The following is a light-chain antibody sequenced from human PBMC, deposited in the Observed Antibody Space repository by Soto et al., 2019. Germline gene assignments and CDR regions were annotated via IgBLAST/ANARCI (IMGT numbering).Light chain of an antibody. CDR1: QSFSSSY. V-gene: IGKV3-20*01. CDR3: QQYGSSPRT. J-gene: IGKJ1*01. CDR2: GAS. Sequence: EIVLTQSPGTLSLSPGERATLSCRASQSFSSSYLAWYQQEPGQAPRLLIYGASSRATGIPDRFSGSGSGTDFTLTISRLEPEDFAVYYCQQYGSSPRTFGQGTKVEIK.